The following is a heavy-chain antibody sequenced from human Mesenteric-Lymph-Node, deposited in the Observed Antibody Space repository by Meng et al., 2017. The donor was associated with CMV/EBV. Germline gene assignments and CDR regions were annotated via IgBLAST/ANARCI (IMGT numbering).Heavy chain of an antibody. CDR3: ARDPAQYSSSSRYNWFDP. J-gene: IGHJ5*02. CDR1: GGTFSSYA. V-gene: IGHV1-69*05. Sequence: SVKVSCKASGGTFSSYAISWVRQAPGQGLEWMGGIIPIFGTANYAQKYQGRVTITTDESTSTAYMELSSLRSEDTAVYSCARDPAQYSSSSRYNWFDPWGQGTLVTVSS. D-gene: IGHD6-6*01. CDR2: IIPIFGTA.